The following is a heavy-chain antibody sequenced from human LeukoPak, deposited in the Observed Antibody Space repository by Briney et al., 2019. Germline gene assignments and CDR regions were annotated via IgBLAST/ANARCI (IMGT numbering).Heavy chain of an antibody. CDR1: GYSISSGYY. J-gene: IGHJ3*02. CDR3: AREDDYVWGSYRRVGAFDI. Sequence: SETLSLTCTVSGYSISSGYYWGWIRQPPGKGLEWIGSIYHSGSTYYNPSLKSRVTISVDTSKNQFSLKLSSVTAADTAVYYCAREDDYVWGSYRRVGAFDIWGQGTMVTVSS. CDR2: IYHSGST. D-gene: IGHD3-16*02. V-gene: IGHV4-38-2*02.